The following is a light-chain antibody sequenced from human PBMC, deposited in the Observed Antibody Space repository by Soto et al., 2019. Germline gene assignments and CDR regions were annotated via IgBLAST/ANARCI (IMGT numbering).Light chain of an antibody. V-gene: IGKV1-5*03. Sequence: DIEMTQSPSTLSASVGDRVTITCRASQSISSWLAWYQQKPGKAPRLLISKASSLESGVPSRFSGSRSGTEFTLMISSLQPDDFATYYCQDYNSWTFGQGTKVELK. CDR2: KAS. CDR3: QDYNSWT. CDR1: QSISSW. J-gene: IGKJ1*01.